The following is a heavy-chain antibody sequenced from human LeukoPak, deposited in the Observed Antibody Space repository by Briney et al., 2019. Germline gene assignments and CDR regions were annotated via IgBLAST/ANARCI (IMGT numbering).Heavy chain of an antibody. J-gene: IGHJ4*02. Sequence: GRSLRLSCAASGFTFDDYAMHWVRQAPGKGLEWVSGISWNSGSIGYADSVKGRFTISRDNAKNSLYLQMNSLRAEDTALYYCAREARYYYDSSGYEVFGYWGQGTLVTVSS. CDR2: ISWNSGSI. D-gene: IGHD3-22*01. V-gene: IGHV3-9*01. CDR1: GFTFDDYA. CDR3: AREARYYYDSSGYEVFGY.